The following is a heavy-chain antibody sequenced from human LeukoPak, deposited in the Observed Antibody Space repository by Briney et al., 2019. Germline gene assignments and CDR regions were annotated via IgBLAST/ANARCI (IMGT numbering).Heavy chain of an antibody. CDR1: GGSISSSSYY. CDR2: IYYSGSP. V-gene: IGHV4-39*01. CDR3: ARSHYDYVWGSPDY. Sequence: SETLSLTCTVSGGSISSSSYYWGWIRQPPGKWLEWIGSIYYSGSPSYNPSLKSRVTISVDTSKNPFSLKLSSVTAADTAVYYCARSHYDYVWGSPDYWGQGTLVTVSS. D-gene: IGHD3-16*01. J-gene: IGHJ4*02.